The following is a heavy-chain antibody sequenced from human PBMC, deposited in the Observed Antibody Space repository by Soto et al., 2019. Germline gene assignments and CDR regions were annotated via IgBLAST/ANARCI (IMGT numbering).Heavy chain of an antibody. CDR1: GFTFSRYS. V-gene: IGHV3-21*01. CDR3: ARESEDLTSNFDY. Sequence: EVQLVESGGGLVRPGGSLRLSCAASGFTFSRYSMNWVRQAPGKGLEWVSSISSTTNYIYYADSMKGRFTVSGDNAKNPVYLDMNSLSAEDTAVYYCARESEDLTSNFDYWGQGTLVTVSS. CDR2: ISSTTNYI. J-gene: IGHJ4*02.